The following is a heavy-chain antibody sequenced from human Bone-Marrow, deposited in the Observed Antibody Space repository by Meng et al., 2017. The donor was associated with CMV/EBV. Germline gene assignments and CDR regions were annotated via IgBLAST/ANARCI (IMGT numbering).Heavy chain of an antibody. CDR1: GFTFSSYW. Sequence: GGSLRLSCAAYGFTFSSYWMHWVRQAPGKGLVWVSRINSDGSSTIYADSVKGRFTISRDNAKKLLYLHMNNLRPEDTAVYYCPSFGDSWSSLAFWGQGTLVTVSS. CDR3: PSFGDSWSSLAF. CDR2: INSDGSST. J-gene: IGHJ4*02. D-gene: IGHD3-16*01. V-gene: IGHV3-74*01.